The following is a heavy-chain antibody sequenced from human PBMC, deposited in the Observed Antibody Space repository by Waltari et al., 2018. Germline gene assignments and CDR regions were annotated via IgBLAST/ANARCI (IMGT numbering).Heavy chain of an antibody. D-gene: IGHD3-3*01. CDR2: IYYSGST. CDR1: GGSISSYY. CDR3: ARGVDFWSGYYYYYMDV. J-gene: IGHJ6*03. Sequence: QVQLQESGPGLVKPSETLSLPCTVPGGSISSYYWSWNRQPPGKGLEWIGYIYYSGSTNYNPSLKSRVTISVDTSKNQFSLKLSSVTAADTAVYYCARGVDFWSGYYYYYMDVWGKGTTVTVSS. V-gene: IGHV4-59*01.